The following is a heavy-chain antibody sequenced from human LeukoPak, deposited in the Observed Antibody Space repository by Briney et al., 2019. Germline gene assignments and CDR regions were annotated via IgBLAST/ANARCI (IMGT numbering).Heavy chain of an antibody. CDR2: IDHSGST. D-gene: IGHD3/OR15-3a*01. Sequence: SETLSLTCAVSGGSFSGYYWNWIRQPPGKGLEWIGEIDHSGSTNYNPSLKSRVTILVDTSKNQFSLKLSSVAAADTSVYYCARQTGSGLFILPGGQGTLVTVSS. CDR3: ARQTGSGLFILP. J-gene: IGHJ4*02. V-gene: IGHV4-34*01. CDR1: GGSFSGYY.